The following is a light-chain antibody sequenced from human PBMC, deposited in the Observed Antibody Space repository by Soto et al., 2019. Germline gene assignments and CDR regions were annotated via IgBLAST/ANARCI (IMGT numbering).Light chain of an antibody. CDR2: KAS. Sequence: DIQMTQSPSTLSGSVGDRVTITCRASQTISSWLAWYQQKPGKAPKLLISKASTLKSGVPSRFSGSGSGSEFTLTISSLQPDDFAPYYCQHYNSYSEAFGQATKVDIK. CDR1: QTISSW. CDR3: QHYNSYSEA. J-gene: IGKJ1*01. V-gene: IGKV1-5*03.